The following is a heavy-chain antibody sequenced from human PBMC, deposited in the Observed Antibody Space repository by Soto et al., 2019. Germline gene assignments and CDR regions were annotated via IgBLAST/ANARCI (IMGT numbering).Heavy chain of an antibody. CDR2: IRSKANSYAT. D-gene: IGHD2-21*01. CDR3: TGWFSYCGVGRLDP. V-gene: IGHV3-73*01. J-gene: IGHJ5*02. Sequence: EVQLVESGGGLVQPGGSLKLSCAASGFTFSSFAMHWVRQASGKGLEWVGRIRSKANSYATEYAASVKGRFTISRDDSKKTAYLQMNSLKTEDTAVYYCTGWFSYCGVGRLDPWGQGTLVTVSS. CDR1: GFTFSSFA.